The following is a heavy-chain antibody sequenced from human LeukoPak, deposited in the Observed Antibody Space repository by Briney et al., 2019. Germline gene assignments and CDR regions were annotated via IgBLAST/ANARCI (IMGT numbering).Heavy chain of an antibody. CDR1: GYTFTGYY. CDR2: INPNSGGT. Sequence: RASVKVSCKASGYTFTGYYMHWVRQAPGQGLEWMGWINPNSGGTNYAQKFQGRVTMTRDTSISTDYMELSRLRSDDTAVYYCASDSSGYYAHFDYWGQGTLVTVSS. V-gene: IGHV1-2*02. CDR3: ASDSSGYYAHFDY. D-gene: IGHD3-22*01. J-gene: IGHJ4*02.